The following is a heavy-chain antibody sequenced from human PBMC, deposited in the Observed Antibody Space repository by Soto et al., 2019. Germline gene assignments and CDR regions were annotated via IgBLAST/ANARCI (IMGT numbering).Heavy chain of an antibody. CDR3: ARENYFDY. Sequence: DKYYVDSVKGRFTISRDNAKNSLYLQMNSLRAEDTAVYYCARENYFDYWGPGTLVTVSS. CDR2: DK. V-gene: IGHV3-7*01. J-gene: IGHJ4*02.